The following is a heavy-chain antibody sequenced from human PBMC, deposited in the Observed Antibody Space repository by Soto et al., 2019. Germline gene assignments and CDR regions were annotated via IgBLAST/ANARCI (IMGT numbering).Heavy chain of an antibody. CDR3: ATTYPEERGVPAAYFDY. J-gene: IGHJ4*02. Sequence: GGSLRLSCVASGFTFSDYYMSWIRQAPGKGLEWVSYISSSGSTIYYADSVKARFTISRDNAKNSLYLQMNSLRAEDTAVYYCATTYPEERGVPAAYFDYWGQGTLVTVSS. D-gene: IGHD2-2*01. V-gene: IGHV3-11*01. CDR1: GFTFSDYY. CDR2: ISSSGSTI.